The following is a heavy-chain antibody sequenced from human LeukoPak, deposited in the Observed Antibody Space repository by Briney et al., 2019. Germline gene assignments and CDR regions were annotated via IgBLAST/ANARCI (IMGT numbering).Heavy chain of an antibody. CDR2: IYHSGST. D-gene: IGHD5-18*01. CDR1: GYSISSGYY. J-gene: IGHJ5*02. V-gene: IGHV4-38-2*02. CDR3: ARDLPTVDTAMVIRFDP. Sequence: SETLSLTCAVSGYSISSGYYWGWIRQPPGKGLEWIGSIYHSGSTYYNPSLKGRVTISVDTSKNQFSLKLSSVTAADAAVYYCARDLPTVDTAMVIRFDPWGQGTLVTVSS.